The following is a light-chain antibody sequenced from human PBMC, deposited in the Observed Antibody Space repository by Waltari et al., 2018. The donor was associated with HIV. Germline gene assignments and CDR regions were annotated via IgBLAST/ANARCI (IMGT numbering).Light chain of an antibody. V-gene: IGKV4-1*01. CDR3: QKYYSTPPT. CDR1: LSVLNSTNNKTN. J-gene: IGKJ1*01. CDR2: WAS. Sequence: DIVMTQSPDSLAVSLGERSPITCTPRLSVLNSTNNKTNLARYQQKPGQPPKLLMYWASTREAGVPDRFSGSGSGTEFTLTISSLQAEDVAVYYCQKYYSTPPTFGQGTKVEIK.